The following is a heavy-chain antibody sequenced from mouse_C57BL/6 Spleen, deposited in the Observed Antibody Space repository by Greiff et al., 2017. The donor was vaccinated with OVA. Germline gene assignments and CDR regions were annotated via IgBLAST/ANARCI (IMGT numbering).Heavy chain of an antibody. CDR3: ARHEGKGGADYGFDY. CDR1: GYTFTEYT. V-gene: IGHV1-62-2*01. J-gene: IGHJ2*01. Sequence: VKLQESGAELVKPGASVKLSCKASGYTFTEYTIHWVKQRSGQGLEWIGWFYPGSGSIKYNEKFKDKATLTADKSSSTVYMELSRLTSEDSAVYFCARHEGKGGADYGFDYWGQGTTLTVSS. D-gene: IGHD2-4*01. CDR2: FYPGSGSI.